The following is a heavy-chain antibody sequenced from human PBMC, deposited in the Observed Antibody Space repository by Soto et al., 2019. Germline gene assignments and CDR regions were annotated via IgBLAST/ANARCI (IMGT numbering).Heavy chain of an antibody. CDR1: GFNFSSYW. CDR3: VTDLNWQGH. Sequence: PGGSLRLSCAASGFNFSSYWMSWVRQAPGKGLECVANIKYDGSEEYYVDSVKGRFTISRDNAKNSLYLQMNSLRDEDSAVYYCVTDLNWQGHWGQGTLVTVSS. V-gene: IGHV3-7*01. J-gene: IGHJ4*02. CDR2: IKYDGSEE.